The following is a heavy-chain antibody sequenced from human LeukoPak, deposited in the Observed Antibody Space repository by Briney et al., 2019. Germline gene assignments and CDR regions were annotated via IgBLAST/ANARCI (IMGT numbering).Heavy chain of an antibody. CDR1: GGSISSSSYY. CDR3: ARRLGRAAAAGRSWYFDL. D-gene: IGHD6-13*01. V-gene: IGHV4-39*07. CDR2: IYYSGST. J-gene: IGHJ2*01. Sequence: SETLSLTCTVSGGSISSSSYYWGWIRQPPGKGLEWIGSIYYSGSTYYNPSLKSRVTISVDTSKNQFSLKLSSVTAADTAVYYCARRLGRAAAAGRSWYFDLWGRGTLVTVSS.